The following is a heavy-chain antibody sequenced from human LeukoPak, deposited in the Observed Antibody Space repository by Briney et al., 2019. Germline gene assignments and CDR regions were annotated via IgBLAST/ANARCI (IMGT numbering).Heavy chain of an antibody. V-gene: IGHV4-39*01. CDR3: AKTYYYDPFDF. CDR1: GGSISNSGYY. D-gene: IGHD3-22*01. J-gene: IGHJ4*02. CDR2: IYYSGST. Sequence: PSETLSLTCTVSGGSISNSGYYWGWIRQPPGKGLEWIGNIYYSGSTYYNPSLKSRVTISVDTSKNQLSLKLSSVTAADTAVYYCAKTYYYDPFDFWGQGTLVTVSS.